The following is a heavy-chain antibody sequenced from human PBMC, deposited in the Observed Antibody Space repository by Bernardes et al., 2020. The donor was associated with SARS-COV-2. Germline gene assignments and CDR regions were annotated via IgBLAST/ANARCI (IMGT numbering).Heavy chain of an antibody. J-gene: IGHJ6*02. CDR2: FDPEDGEI. D-gene: IGHD2-21*01. V-gene: IGHV1-24*01. CDR3: ATLRTGYHCSDGECYESYYGLDF. Sequence: ASVKVSCKVSGYSLTKLSMHWVRQAPGKGLEWMGGFDPEDGEITYAQKFQGRVSMTEDTSTDTAYMELSSLRSEDTAVYYCATLRTGYHCSDGECYESYYGLDFWGQGTMVTVSS. CDR1: GYSLTKLS.